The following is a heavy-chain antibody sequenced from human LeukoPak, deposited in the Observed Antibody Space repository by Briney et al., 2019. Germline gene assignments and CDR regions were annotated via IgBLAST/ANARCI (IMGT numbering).Heavy chain of an antibody. CDR3: ASRSGWYEYSQH. CDR2: ISVSDCST. D-gene: IGHD6-19*01. V-gene: IGHV3-23*01. J-gene: IGHJ1*01. CDR1: GFTFSSYA. Sequence: PGGSLRLSCAASGFTFSSYAMSWVRQAPGKGLEWVSAISVSDCSTYYEDSVKGRFTISRDNSKNTLYLQMNSLRAEDTAVYYCASRSGWYEYSQHWGQGTLVTVSS.